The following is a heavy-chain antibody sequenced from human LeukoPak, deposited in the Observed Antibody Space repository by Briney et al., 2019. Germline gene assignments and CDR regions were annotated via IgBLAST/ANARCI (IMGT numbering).Heavy chain of an antibody. J-gene: IGHJ4*02. Sequence: GGSLRLSCAASGFIFSSYSMNRVRQAPGKGLEWVSYISSSGSTIYYADSVKGRFTISRDNAKNSLYLQMNSLRAEDTAVYYCARDYYDSSGYYYFDYWGQGTLVTVSS. CDR1: GFIFSSYS. CDR2: ISSSGSTI. CDR3: ARDYYDSSGYYYFDY. D-gene: IGHD3-22*01. V-gene: IGHV3-48*04.